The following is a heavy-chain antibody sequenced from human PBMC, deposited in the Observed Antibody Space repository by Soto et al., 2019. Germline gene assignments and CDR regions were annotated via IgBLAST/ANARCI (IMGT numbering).Heavy chain of an antibody. CDR1: GYSFTSYW. Sequence: PGESLKISCKGSGYSFTSYWISWVRQMPGKGLEWMGRIDPSDSYTNYSPSFQGHVTISADKSISTAYLEWSSLKASDTAMYYCARHGGVFWSGYYDPPKKTNGMDVWGQGTTVTVSS. V-gene: IGHV5-10-1*01. CDR3: ARHGGVFWSGYYDPPKKTNGMDV. CDR2: IDPSDSYT. D-gene: IGHD3-3*01. J-gene: IGHJ6*02.